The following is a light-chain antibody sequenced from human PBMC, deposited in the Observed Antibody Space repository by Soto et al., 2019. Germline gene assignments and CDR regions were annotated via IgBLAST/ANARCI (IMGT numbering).Light chain of an antibody. CDR1: QSVSSN. V-gene: IGKV3-15*01. CDR3: QQYNNWPPTWT. CDR2: GAS. J-gene: IGKJ1*01. Sequence: EIVMTQSPATLSVSPGERATLSCRASQSVSSNLAWYQQKPGQAPRLLIYGASTRATGIPARFSGSGSGTEFTLTISSLHYEDFAVYYCQQYNNWPPTWTFGQGTMVEIK.